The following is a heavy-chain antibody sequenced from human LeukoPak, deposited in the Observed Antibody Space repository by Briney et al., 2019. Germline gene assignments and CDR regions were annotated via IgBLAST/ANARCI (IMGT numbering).Heavy chain of an antibody. V-gene: IGHV3-74*01. CDR1: GFTFSNHW. D-gene: IGHD3-16*01. CDR2: IYNDGSKT. CDR3: ARDGAYTIDY. Sequence: GGSLRLSCVASGFTFSNHWMHWVRQTPEKGLVCVSRIYNDGSKTTYADSVKGRFTISRDNAKNTVYLQMNSLRAEDTAVYYCARDGAYTIDYWGQGTLVTVSS. J-gene: IGHJ4*02.